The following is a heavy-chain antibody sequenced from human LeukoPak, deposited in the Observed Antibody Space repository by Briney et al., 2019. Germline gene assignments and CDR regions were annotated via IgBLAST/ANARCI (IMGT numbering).Heavy chain of an antibody. Sequence: PGGSLRLSCAASGFTFISHTMSWIRQAPGKGLEWVSGVSGNGANTYYADSVKGRFTISRDKVVNTLYLQMNSLRLDDTAVYYCAKDRGDCSSTSCYDYYFDYWGQGTLVTVSS. J-gene: IGHJ4*02. CDR3: AKDRGDCSSTSCYDYYFDY. CDR1: GFTFISHT. D-gene: IGHD2-2*01. CDR2: VSGNGANT. V-gene: IGHV3-23*01.